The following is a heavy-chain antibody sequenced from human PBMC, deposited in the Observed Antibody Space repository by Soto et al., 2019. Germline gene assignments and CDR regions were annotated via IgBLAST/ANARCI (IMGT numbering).Heavy chain of an antibody. J-gene: IGHJ4*02. CDR3: TTVTTVDYYFDY. V-gene: IGHV3-72*01. Sequence: GGSLRLSCAASGLTFSDRYMDWVRQAPGKGLEWVGRIRKKSNSYTTEYAASVKGRFIISRDDSTNSLYLQMSSLKTEDTAVYYCTTVTTVDYYFDYWGQGTLVTVSS. CDR1: GLTFSDRY. CDR2: IRKKSNSYTT. D-gene: IGHD4-17*01.